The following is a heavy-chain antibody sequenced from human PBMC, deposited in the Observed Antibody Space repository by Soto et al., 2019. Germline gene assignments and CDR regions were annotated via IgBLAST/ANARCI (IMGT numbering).Heavy chain of an antibody. CDR2: ISAYNGNT. V-gene: IGHV1-18*01. J-gene: IGHJ6*02. D-gene: IGHD2-15*01. CDR1: GYTFTGYG. CDR3: ARGSGYCSGGSCYHYYYYGMDV. Sequence: QVQLVQSGAEVKKPGASVKVSCKASGYTFTGYGISWVRQAPGQGLEWMGWISAYNGNTNYAQKLQGRVTMTTDTSTSTAYMELRSLRSDDTAVYYCARGSGYCSGGSCYHYYYYGMDVWGQGTTVTVSS.